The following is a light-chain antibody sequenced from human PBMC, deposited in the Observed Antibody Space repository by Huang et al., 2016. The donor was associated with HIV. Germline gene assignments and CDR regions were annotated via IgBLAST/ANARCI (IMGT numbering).Light chain of an antibody. CDR2: DAS. J-gene: IGKJ4*01. CDR3: QQRGSWPLT. V-gene: IGKV3-11*01. CDR1: QSVCNY. Sequence: EVVLTQSPATLSLSPGEGATLSCRASQSVCNYLAWYQPKPGQSPSLLIYDASSRATDVPARFSGSGSGADFTLTISSLEPEDFAVYYCQQRGSWPLTFGGGTRVEIK.